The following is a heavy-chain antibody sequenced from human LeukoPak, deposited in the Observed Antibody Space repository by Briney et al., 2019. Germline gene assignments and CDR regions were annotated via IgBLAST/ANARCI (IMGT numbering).Heavy chain of an antibody. D-gene: IGHD3-10*01. CDR3: ARHHTEGFGALYPDY. CDR1: GGSISTSSYY. CDR2: IYYSGST. J-gene: IGHJ4*02. V-gene: IGHV4-39*01. Sequence: SETLSLTCTVSGGSISTSSYYWGWIRQPPGKGLECIGNIYYSGSTYYNPSLKSRVTISVDTSKNQFSLKLNSVTAADTAVYYRARHHTEGFGALYPDYGGPGTLVTVSS.